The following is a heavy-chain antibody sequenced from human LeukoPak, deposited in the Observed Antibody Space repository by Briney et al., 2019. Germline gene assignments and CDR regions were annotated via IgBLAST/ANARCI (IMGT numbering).Heavy chain of an antibody. V-gene: IGHV5-51*01. J-gene: IGHJ3*02. CDR1: ESNFTYYW. CDR3: ARRCGGWYGGAFDI. Sequence: GESLKISCHGYESNFTYYWIGWARQLTRKGLEWMAIIYPGDSDTRYSPSFQGQVTISVDKSISDAYLQWSSLKASDTAMYYCARRCGGWYGGAFDIWGQGTMVTVSS. D-gene: IGHD6-19*01. CDR2: IYPGDSDT.